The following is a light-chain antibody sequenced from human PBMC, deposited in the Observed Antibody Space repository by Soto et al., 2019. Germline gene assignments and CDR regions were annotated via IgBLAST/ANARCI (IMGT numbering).Light chain of an antibody. J-gene: IGLJ1*01. CDR3: CSYAGSYTWV. Sequence: QSALTQPRSVSGSPGQSVTISCTGTSSDVGAYKYVSWYQHYPGEAPNVMIYDVTQRPSGVPDRFSGTKSGNTASLTISGLRAEDEADYYCCSYAGSYTWVFGCGTKVTVL. V-gene: IGLV2-11*01. CDR2: DVT. CDR1: SSDVGAYKY.